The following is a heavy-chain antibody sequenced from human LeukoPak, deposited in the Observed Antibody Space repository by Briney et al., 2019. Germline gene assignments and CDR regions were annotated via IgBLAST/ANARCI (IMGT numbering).Heavy chain of an antibody. J-gene: IGHJ6*02. V-gene: IGHV3-7*01. CDR2: IKPDGSEE. CDR1: GFTFSSSW. D-gene: IGHD3-10*01. CDR3: ARAPNSGGMDV. Sequence: GGSLRLSCAASGFTFSSSWMSWVRQAPEKGLEGVANIKPDGSEEHSVDSLKGRFTISRDNAKNSLYLQMNSLRAEDTAVYYCARAPNSGGMDVWGQGTTVTVSS.